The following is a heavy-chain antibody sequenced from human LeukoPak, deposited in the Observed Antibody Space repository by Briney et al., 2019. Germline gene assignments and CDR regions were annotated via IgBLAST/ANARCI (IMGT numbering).Heavy chain of an antibody. J-gene: IGHJ4*02. CDR2: INAGNGNT. V-gene: IGHV1-3*01. CDR3: ARCELGGLSHDY. D-gene: IGHD7-27*01. CDR1: GYTFTSYA. Sequence: GASVKVSCEASGYTFTSYAMHWVRHAPGQRLEWMGWINAGNGNTKYSQKFQGRVTTTRDTSASTAYMELSSLRSEDTAVYYCARCELGGLSHDYWGQGTLVTVSS.